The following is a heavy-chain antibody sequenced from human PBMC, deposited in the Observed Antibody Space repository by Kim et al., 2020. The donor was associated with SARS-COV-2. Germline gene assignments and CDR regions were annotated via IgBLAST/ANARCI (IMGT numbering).Heavy chain of an antibody. CDR3: ARDNGGRDYYYYYGMDV. J-gene: IGHJ6*02. D-gene: IGHD3-16*02. CDR2: ISSSSSYI. Sequence: GGSLRLSCAASGFTFSSYSMNWVRQAPGKGLEWVSSISSSSSYIYYADSVKGRFTISRDNAKNSLYLQMNSLRAEDTAVYYCARDNGGRDYYYYYGMDVWGQGTTVTVSS. CDR1: GFTFSSYS. V-gene: IGHV3-21*01.